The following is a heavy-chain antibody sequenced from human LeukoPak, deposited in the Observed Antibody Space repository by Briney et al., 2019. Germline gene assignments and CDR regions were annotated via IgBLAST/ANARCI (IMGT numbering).Heavy chain of an antibody. V-gene: IGHV3-30-3*01. D-gene: IGHD2-2*01. CDR1: GFTFSSYA. Sequence: SGRSLRLSCAASGFTFSSYAMHWVRQAPGKGLEWVAVISYDGSNKYYADSVKGRFTISRDNSKNTLYLQMNSLRAEDTAVYYCAKAGGYCSSTNCYFYYYYYYMDVWGKGTTVTVSS. CDR3: AKAGGYCSSTNCYFYYYYYYMDV. J-gene: IGHJ6*03. CDR2: ISYDGSNK.